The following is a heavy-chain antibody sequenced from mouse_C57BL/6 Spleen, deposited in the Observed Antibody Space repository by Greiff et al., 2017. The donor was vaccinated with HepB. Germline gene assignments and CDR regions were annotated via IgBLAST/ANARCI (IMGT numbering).Heavy chain of an antibody. J-gene: IGHJ2*01. CDR2: INYDGSST. CDR1: GFTFSDYY. D-gene: IGHD2-4*01. Sequence: EVMLVESEGGLVQPGRSMKLSCTASGFTFSDYYMAWVRQVPEKGLEWVANINYDGSSTYYLDSLKSRFIISRDNAKNILYLQMSSLKSEDTATYYCARYDYGGYYFDYWGQGTTLTVSS. V-gene: IGHV5-16*01. CDR3: ARYDYGGYYFDY.